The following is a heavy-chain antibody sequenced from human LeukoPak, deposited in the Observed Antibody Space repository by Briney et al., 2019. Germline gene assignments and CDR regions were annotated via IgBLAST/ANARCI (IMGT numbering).Heavy chain of an antibody. CDR1: GFTFSSYG. CDR3: ARAQYSSSWYYYYYGMDV. V-gene: IGHV3-33*01. CDR2: IWYDGSNK. J-gene: IGHJ6*02. D-gene: IGHD6-13*01. Sequence: GGSLRLSCAASGFTFSSYGMHWVRQAPGKGLEWVAVIWYDGSNKYYADSVKGRFTISRDNSKNTLYLQMNSLRAEDTAAYYCARAQYSSSWYYYYYGMDVWGQGTTVTVSS.